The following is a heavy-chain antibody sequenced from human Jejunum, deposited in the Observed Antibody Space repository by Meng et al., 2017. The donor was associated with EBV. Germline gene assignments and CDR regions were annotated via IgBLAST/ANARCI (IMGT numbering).Heavy chain of an antibody. V-gene: IGHV4-34*02. D-gene: IGHD3-16*02. J-gene: IGHJ4*02. CDR3: ARVAFSYTTRSLDS. Sequence: QVPLQRGGAGLLKPSNLLSLTCAVYRGLFSGYYWSWIRKHPGKGLEWIGKINNSGSTNYNPSLRSRVTISVETSKNQFSLRLNSVTAADTAVYYCARVAFSYTTRSLDSWGQGTLVTVSS. CDR2: INNSGST. CDR1: RGLFSGYY.